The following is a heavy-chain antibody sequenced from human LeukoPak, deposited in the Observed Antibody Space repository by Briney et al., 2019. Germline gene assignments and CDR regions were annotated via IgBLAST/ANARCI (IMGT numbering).Heavy chain of an antibody. CDR1: GFTFSSYG. J-gene: IGHJ4*02. CDR3: ARDRSSSSSPFDY. V-gene: IGHV3-30*03. CDR2: ISYDGSNK. D-gene: IGHD6-6*01. Sequence: GGSLRLSCAASGFTFSSYGMHWVRQAPGKGLEWVAVISYDGSNKYYADSVKGRFTISRDNSKNTLYLQMNSLRAEDTAVYYCARDRSSSSSPFDYWGQGTLVTVSS.